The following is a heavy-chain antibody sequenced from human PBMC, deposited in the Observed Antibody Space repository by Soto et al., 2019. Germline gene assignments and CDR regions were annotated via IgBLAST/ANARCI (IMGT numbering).Heavy chain of an antibody. V-gene: IGHV3-30*03. CDR1: GFTFSSYG. CDR2: ISYDGSNK. D-gene: IGHD3-3*01. J-gene: IGHJ4*02. Sequence: PGGSLRLSCAASGFTFSSYGMHWFRQAPGKGLEWVAVISYDGSNKYYADSVKGRFTISRDNFKNTLYLQMNSLRAEDTAVYYCARSPSFRVVITYFDYWGQGTLVTVSS. CDR3: ARSPSFRVVITYFDY.